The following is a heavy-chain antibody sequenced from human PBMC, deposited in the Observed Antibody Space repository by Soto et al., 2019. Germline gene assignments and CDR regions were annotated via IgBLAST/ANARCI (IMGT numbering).Heavy chain of an antibody. CDR2: ISAHNGNK. CDR3: ARGLRAYFGMDV. Sequence: QLVQSGAEVKKPGASVKVSCKASGYTFTTYDISWVRQAPGQGLEWMAWISAHNGNKHYAEKFQGRVSTTTDTSTSTAYMEVRTLKTCDTAVYYCARGLRAYFGMDVWGQGTPVTVS. CDR1: GYTFTTYD. D-gene: IGHD5-12*01. J-gene: IGHJ6*02. V-gene: IGHV1-18*01.